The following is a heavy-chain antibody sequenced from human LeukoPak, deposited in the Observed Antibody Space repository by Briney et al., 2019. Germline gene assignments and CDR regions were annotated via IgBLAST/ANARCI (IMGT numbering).Heavy chain of an antibody. J-gene: IGHJ5*02. Sequence: ASVKVSCKASGYTFTSYYMHWVRQAPGQGLEWMGWMNPKSGNTGYAQKLQGRVTMTRNTSINTAYMELSSLTSEDTAVYYCARVWCSSTNCLNGWFDPWGQGTLVTVSS. CDR3: ARVWCSSTNCLNGWFDP. V-gene: IGHV1-8*02. CDR2: MNPKSGNT. CDR1: GYTFTSYY. D-gene: IGHD2-2*01.